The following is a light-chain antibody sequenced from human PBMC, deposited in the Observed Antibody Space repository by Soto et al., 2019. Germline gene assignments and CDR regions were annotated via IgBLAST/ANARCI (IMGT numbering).Light chain of an antibody. J-gene: IGKJ4*01. CDR1: QGISNY. CDR2: AAS. CDR3: QEYKNAPLT. Sequence: DIQMTQSPSSLSASVGDRVTLTCRASQGISNYLAWYQQRPGKVPKLLIYAASTLQSGVPSRFSGSGSGADFTLTISSLHHEDVANYYYQEYKNAPLTFGGGTKVEIK. V-gene: IGKV1-27*01.